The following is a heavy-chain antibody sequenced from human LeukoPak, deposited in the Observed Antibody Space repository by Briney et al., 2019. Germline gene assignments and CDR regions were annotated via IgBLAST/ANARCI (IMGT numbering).Heavy chain of an antibody. CDR3: ARGSGSH. J-gene: IGHJ4*02. CDR1: GGSISSSSYY. V-gene: IGHV4-39*07. Sequence: SETLSLTCTVSGGSISSSSYYWGWIRQPPGKGLEWIGSIYYSGGTYYNPSLKSRVTISVDTSKNQFSLKLSSVTAADTAVYYCARGSGSHWGQGTLVTVSS. CDR2: IYYSGGT. D-gene: IGHD3-10*01.